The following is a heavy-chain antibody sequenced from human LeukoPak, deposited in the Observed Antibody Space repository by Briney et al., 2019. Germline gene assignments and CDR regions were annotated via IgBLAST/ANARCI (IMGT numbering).Heavy chain of an antibody. J-gene: IGHJ4*02. V-gene: IGHV1-69*06. Sequence: SVKVSCKASGGSLNNYGVSWLRQAPGQGLEWMGRIIPMFGTTIYAEKFQGRVTISADKSTDTAYVEVSRLRSDDTAVYYCATDLQSDFWTGYYWDFWGQGTLVTVSS. CDR1: GGSLNNYG. CDR2: IIPMFGTT. CDR3: ATDLQSDFWTGYYWDF. D-gene: IGHD3/OR15-3a*01.